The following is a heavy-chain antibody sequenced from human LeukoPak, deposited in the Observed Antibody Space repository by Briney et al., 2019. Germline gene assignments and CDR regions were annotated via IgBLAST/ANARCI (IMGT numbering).Heavy chain of an antibody. J-gene: IGHJ5*02. V-gene: IGHV3-30*18. CDR3: AKGFGELLIAYNWFDP. Sequence: GGSLRLSCAASGFTFSSYSMNWVRQAPSKGLEWVAVISYDGSNKYYADSVKGRFTISRDNSKNSLYLQMNSLRAEDTALYYCAKGFGELLIAYNWFDPWGQGTLVTVSS. D-gene: IGHD3-10*01. CDR2: ISYDGSNK. CDR1: GFTFSSYS.